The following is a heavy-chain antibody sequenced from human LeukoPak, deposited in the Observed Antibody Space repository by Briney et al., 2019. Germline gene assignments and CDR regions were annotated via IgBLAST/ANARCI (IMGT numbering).Heavy chain of an antibody. D-gene: IGHD3-3*02. CDR1: GGSISSYY. CDR3: ASQTGHFWSGYSYYGMDV. CDR2: IYYSGST. J-gene: IGHJ6*02. Sequence: PSETLSLTCTVSGGSISSYYWSWIRQPPGKGLEWIGYIYYSGSTNYNPSLKSRVTISVDTSKNQFSLKLSSVTAADTAVYYCASQTGHFWSGYSYYGMDVWGQGTTVTVSS. V-gene: IGHV4-59*08.